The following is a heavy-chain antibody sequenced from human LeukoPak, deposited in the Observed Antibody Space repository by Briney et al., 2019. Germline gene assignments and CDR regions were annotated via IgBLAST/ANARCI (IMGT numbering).Heavy chain of an antibody. Sequence: GGSLRPSCAASGFAFSTYWMHWVRQAPGKGLVWVSHINTDGSNTNYAGSVKGRFTISRDNAKNTLYLQINSLRAEDTAVYYCARDSGYSPDYWGQGTLVTVSS. CDR1: GFAFSTYW. D-gene: IGHD3-22*01. J-gene: IGHJ4*02. V-gene: IGHV3-74*01. CDR3: ARDSGYSPDY. CDR2: INTDGSNT.